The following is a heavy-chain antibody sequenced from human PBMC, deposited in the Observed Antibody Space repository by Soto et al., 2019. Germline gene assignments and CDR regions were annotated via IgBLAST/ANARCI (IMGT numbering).Heavy chain of an antibody. CDR3: ATKGVWGIVLMVYAPGGEYYYMDV. Sequence: PGGSLRLSCAASGFTFSSYAMSWVRQAPGKGLEWVSAISGSGGSTYYADSVKGRFTISRDNSKNTLYLQMNSLRAEDTAVYYCATKGVWGIVLMVYAPGGEYYYMDVWGKGTTVTVSS. CDR1: GFTFSSYA. D-gene: IGHD2-8*01. CDR2: ISGSGGST. V-gene: IGHV3-23*01. J-gene: IGHJ6*03.